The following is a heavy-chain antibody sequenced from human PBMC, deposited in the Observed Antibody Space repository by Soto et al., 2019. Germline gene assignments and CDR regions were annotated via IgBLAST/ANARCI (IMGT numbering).Heavy chain of an antibody. V-gene: IGHV3-30*18. CDR2: ISYDGSNK. CDR1: GFTFSSYG. J-gene: IGHJ6*03. CDR3: AKAPEVPVFVYYYMDV. D-gene: IGHD3-3*01. Sequence: GGSLRLSCAASGFTFSSYGMHWVRQAPGKGLEWVAVISYDGSNKYYADSVKGRFTISRDNSKNTLYLQMNSLRAEDTAVYYCAKAPEVPVFVYYYMDVWGKGTTVTVSS.